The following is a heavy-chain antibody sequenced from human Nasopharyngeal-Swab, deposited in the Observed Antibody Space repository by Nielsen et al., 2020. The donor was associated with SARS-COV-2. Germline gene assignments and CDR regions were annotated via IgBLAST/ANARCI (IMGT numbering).Heavy chain of an antibody. CDR3: TRGYDTFDY. Sequence: SLHLSCTASGFTLCDYAMSSVRQAPGKGLEWVGFIRSKAYGGTTEYASSVKGRFTITRDDSKSIAYLKMNSLKTEDTAVYYCTRGYDTFDYWGQGTLVTVSS. CDR1: GFTLCDYA. CDR2: IRSKAYGGTT. J-gene: IGHJ4*02. V-gene: IGHV3-49*04. D-gene: IGHD3-22*01.